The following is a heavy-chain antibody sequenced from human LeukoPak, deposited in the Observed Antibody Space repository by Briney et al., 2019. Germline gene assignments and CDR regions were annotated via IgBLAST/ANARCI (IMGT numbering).Heavy chain of an antibody. V-gene: IGHV4-30-4*01. D-gene: IGHD3-10*01. CDR3: ARRELWFGLEDY. CDR2: INHSGST. J-gene: IGHJ4*02. CDR1: GGSISSGDYY. Sequence: PSETLSLTCTVSGGSISSGDYYWSWIRQPPGKGLEWIGEINHSGSTNYNPSLKSRVTISVDTSKNQFSLKLSSVTAADTAVYYCARRELWFGLEDYWGQGTLVTVSS.